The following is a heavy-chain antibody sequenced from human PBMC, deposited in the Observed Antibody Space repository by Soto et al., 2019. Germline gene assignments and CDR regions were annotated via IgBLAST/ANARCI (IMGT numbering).Heavy chain of an antibody. CDR2: IVVGSGNT. Sequence: SVKVSCKASGFTFTSSAVRWVRRARGQRLEWIGWIVVGSGNTNYAQKFQERVTITRDMSTSTAYMELSSLRSEDTAVYYCAANSFPGIAVAGTGYWGQGTLVNAPQ. CDR1: GFTFTSSA. J-gene: IGHJ4*02. CDR3: AANSFPGIAVAGTGY. V-gene: IGHV1-58*01. D-gene: IGHD6-19*01.